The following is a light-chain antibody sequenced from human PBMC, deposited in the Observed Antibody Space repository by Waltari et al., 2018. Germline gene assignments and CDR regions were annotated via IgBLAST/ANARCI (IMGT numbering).Light chain of an antibody. V-gene: IGLV3-1*01. J-gene: IGLJ2*01. CDR3: QTWDSNTLI. CDR2: RDT. CDR1: ELGDRY. Sequence: SSELTQPPSVSVSPGQTATVTCSGDELGDRYASWYQQRPGQSPLLVIYRDTLRPSGLPERFSGSNSGTTATLTISGTQAMDEADYYCQTWDSNTLIFGGGTKLTVL.